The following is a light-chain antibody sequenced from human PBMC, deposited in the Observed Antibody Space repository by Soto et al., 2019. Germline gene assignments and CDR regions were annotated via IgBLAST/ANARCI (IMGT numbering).Light chain of an antibody. CDR1: NSDVGGYNY. V-gene: IGLV2-14*01. CDR3: SSYTSRSTVV. CDR2: DVS. Sequence: QSVLTQPASVSGSPGQSITISCTGTNSDVGGYNYVSWYQQHPGKAPKLMIYDVSNRPSGVSNRFSGSKSGNTASLTISGLQAEDEADYYCSSYTSRSTVVFGGGTKVTVL. J-gene: IGLJ2*01.